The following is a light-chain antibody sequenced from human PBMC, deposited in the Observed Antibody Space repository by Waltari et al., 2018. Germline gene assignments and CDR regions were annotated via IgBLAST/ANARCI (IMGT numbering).Light chain of an antibody. Sequence: EIVLTHSPGPLSLSPGERATLSCRASQNIGRYLVWYQQKPGQAPRLLIYEASRRATGIPDRFSGSGSGTDFSLTISRLEPEDFAVYYCQNHERLPATFGQGTKVEIK. CDR1: QNIGRY. CDR3: QNHERLPAT. V-gene: IGKV3-20*01. J-gene: IGKJ1*01. CDR2: EAS.